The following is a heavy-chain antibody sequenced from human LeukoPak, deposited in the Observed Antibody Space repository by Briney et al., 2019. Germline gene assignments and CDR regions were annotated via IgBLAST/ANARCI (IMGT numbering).Heavy chain of an antibody. V-gene: IGHV3-33*01. Sequence: PGGSLGLSCAASAFTFSRYGMHWVRQAPGEGLEWVAVIWYDGSNKYYADSVKGRFTISRDNSKNTLYLQMNSLRAEDTAVYYCARGLFGAVAEGFDPWGQGTLVTVSS. CDR2: IWYDGSNK. CDR1: AFTFSRYG. D-gene: IGHD6-19*01. CDR3: ARGLFGAVAEGFDP. J-gene: IGHJ5*02.